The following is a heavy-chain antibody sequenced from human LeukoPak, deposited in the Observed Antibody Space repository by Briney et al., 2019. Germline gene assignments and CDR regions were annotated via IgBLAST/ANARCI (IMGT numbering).Heavy chain of an antibody. J-gene: IGHJ6*03. V-gene: IGHV1-69*05. D-gene: IGHD3-10*01. CDR1: GGTFSSYA. CDR3: ARGGSGLFYYYYMDV. CDR2: IIPIFGTA. Sequence: SVKVSCKASGGTFSSYAISWVRQAPGQGLEWMGGIIPIFGTANYAQKFQGRVTMTTDTSTSTAYMELSSLRSEDTAVYYCARGGSGLFYYYYMDVWGKGTTVTISS.